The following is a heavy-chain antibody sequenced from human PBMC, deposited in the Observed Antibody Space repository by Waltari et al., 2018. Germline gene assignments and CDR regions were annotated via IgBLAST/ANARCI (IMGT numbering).Heavy chain of an antibody. V-gene: IGHV3-23*03. J-gene: IGHJ4*02. CDR2: IYSGGSST. D-gene: IGHD6-13*01. CDR1: GFTFSSYA. CDR3: AKDSSSWYSTPPYYFDY. Sequence: EVQLLESGGGLVQPGGSLRLSCAASGFTFSSYAMSWVRQAPGKGLEWVSVIYSGGSSTYYADSVKGRFTISRDNSKNTLYLQMNSLRAEDTAVYYCAKDSSSWYSTPPYYFDYWGQGTLVTVSS.